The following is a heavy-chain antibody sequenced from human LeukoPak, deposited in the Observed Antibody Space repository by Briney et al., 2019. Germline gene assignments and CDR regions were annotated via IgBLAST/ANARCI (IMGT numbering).Heavy chain of an antibody. Sequence: ASVKVSCKASGYTFTSYYMHWVRQAPGQGPEWMGIINPSGGSTSYAQKFQGRVTMTRDTSTSTVYMELSSLRSEDTAVYYCARAQPGLGGYLDHRGQGTLVPLPS. CDR2: INPSGGST. J-gene: IGHJ4*01. CDR1: GYTFTSYY. D-gene: IGHD2-15*01. CDR3: ARAQPGLGGYLDH. V-gene: IGHV1-46*01.